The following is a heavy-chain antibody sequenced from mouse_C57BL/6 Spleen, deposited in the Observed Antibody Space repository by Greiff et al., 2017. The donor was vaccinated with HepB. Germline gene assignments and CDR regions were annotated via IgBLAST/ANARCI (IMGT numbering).Heavy chain of an antibody. Sequence: EVQLQQSGPVLVKPGASVKMSCKASGYTFTDYYMNWVKQSHGKSLEWIGVINPYNGGTSYNQKFKGKATLTVDKSSSTAYMELNSLTSEDSAVYCCAREGGFTTVVEEAYWGQGTLVTVSA. CDR1: GYTFTDYY. CDR2: INPYNGGT. CDR3: AREGGFTTVVEEAY. V-gene: IGHV1-19*01. D-gene: IGHD1-1*01. J-gene: IGHJ3*01.